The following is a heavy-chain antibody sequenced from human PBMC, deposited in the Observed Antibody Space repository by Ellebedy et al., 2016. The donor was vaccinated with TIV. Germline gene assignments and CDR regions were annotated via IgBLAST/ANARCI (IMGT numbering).Heavy chain of an antibody. J-gene: IGHJ6*02. CDR3: ARLTVTSYYYYYGMDV. V-gene: IGHV4-39*01. D-gene: IGHD4-17*01. CDR1: GGSISSSSYY. Sequence: SETLSLTCTVSGGSISSSSYYWGWIRQPPGKGLEWIGSIYYGGSTYYNPSLKSRVTISVDTSKNQFSLKLSSVTAADTAVYYCARLTVTSYYYYYGMDVWGQGTTVTVSS. CDR2: IYYGGST.